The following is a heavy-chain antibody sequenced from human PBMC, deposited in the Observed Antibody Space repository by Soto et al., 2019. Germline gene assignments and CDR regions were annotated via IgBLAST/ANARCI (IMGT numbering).Heavy chain of an antibody. CDR1: GYSFTSYW. Sequence: GESLKISCKGSGYSFTSYWISWVRQMPGKGLEWMGRIDPSDSYTNYNPSFQGHVTISADKSISTAYLQWSSLKASDTAMYYCARQYTGYQLPTGYYYGMDVWGQGTRVTVSS. CDR3: ARQYTGYQLPTGYYYGMDV. D-gene: IGHD2-2*01. J-gene: IGHJ6*02. V-gene: IGHV5-10-1*01. CDR2: IDPSDSYT.